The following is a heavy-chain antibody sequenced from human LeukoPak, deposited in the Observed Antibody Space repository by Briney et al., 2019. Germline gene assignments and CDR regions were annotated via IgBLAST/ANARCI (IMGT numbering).Heavy chain of an antibody. CDR3: ARDTPYDY. CDR2: IKQDGSEK. Sequence: GGSLRLSCTASGFTFSSYGMHWVRQAPGKGLEWVANIKQDGSEKYYVDSVKGRFTISRDNAKNSLYLQMNSLRAEDTALYYCARDTPYDYWGQGTLVTVSS. V-gene: IGHV3-7*01. J-gene: IGHJ4*02. CDR1: GFTFSSYG.